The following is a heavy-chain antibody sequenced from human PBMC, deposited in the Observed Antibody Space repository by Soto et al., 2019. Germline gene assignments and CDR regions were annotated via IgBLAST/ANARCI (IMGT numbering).Heavy chain of an antibody. V-gene: IGHV4-4*07. Sequence: QVQLQESGPGVVKPSETLSLSCTVSGGSIIKFYWSWIRKTAGKGLEWMGRVYATGTTDYNPSLRSLVSMSVDISKKTVSLRLTSVTAADTGVYYCVRDGSKTLRDWFDPWGQGKSVTVSS. CDR1: GGSIIKFY. CDR3: VRDGSKTLRDWFDP. J-gene: IGHJ5*02. CDR2: VYATGTT.